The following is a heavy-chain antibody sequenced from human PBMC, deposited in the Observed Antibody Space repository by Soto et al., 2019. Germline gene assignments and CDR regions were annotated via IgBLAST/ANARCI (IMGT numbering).Heavy chain of an antibody. J-gene: IGHJ6*02. D-gene: IGHD3-10*01. V-gene: IGHV1-3*01. Sequence: ASVKVSCKASEYPFTTFLMHWVRQAPGQSLEWMGWINAANGSTKYSQNFQGRVTISRDTSASTAYMKLTSLRSEDTAVYYCAKGFIGVYYYYYGLDLWGQGTTVTVSS. CDR2: INAANGST. CDR3: AKGFIGVYYYYYGLDL. CDR1: EYPFTTFL.